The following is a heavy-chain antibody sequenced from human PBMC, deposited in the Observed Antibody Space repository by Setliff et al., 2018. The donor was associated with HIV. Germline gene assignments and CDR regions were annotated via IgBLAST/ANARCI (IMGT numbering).Heavy chain of an antibody. D-gene: IGHD3-9*01. CDR2: ISWNSVKI. CDR3: AKDTSYDILTGYPDY. CDR1: GFNIEEYA. J-gene: IGHJ4*02. Sequence: LSLSCVGSGFNIEEYAMAWVRQVPGKGLEWVSSISWNSVKIDYADFVKGRFTISRDNSKNSLYLQMNSLRAEDTALYYCAKDTSYDILTGYPDYWGQGTLVTVSS. V-gene: IGHV3-9*01.